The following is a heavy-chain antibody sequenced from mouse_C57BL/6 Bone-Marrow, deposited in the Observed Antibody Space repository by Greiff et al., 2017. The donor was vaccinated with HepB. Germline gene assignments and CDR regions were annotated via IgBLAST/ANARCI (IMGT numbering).Heavy chain of an antibody. V-gene: IGHV1-76*01. CDR1: GYTFTDYY. J-gene: IGHJ2*01. CDR2: IYPGSGNT. Sequence: QVHVKQSGAELVRPGASVKLSCKASGYTFTDYYINWVKQRPGQGLEWIARIYPGSGNTYYNEKFKGKATLTAEKSSSTAYMQLSSLTSEDSAVYFCARNRGGFGGYYYYFDYWGQGTTLTVSS. CDR3: ARNRGGFGGYYYYFDY. D-gene: IGHD2-3*01.